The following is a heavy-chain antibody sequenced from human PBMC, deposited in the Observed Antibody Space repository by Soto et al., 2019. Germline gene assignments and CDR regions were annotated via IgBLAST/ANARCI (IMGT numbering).Heavy chain of an antibody. D-gene: IGHD3-22*01. Sequence: PGESLKISCKGYGYNFADYWIGWVRQMPGKGLEWLGIINPEDSDTRYSPSFQGQVTISADKSISTAYLQWRSLEASDTAMYYCARHGKYYYDKSGSDSWGQGTLVTVSS. J-gene: IGHJ5*01. CDR1: GYNFADYW. CDR3: ARHGKYYYDKSGSDS. V-gene: IGHV5-51*01. CDR2: INPEDSDT.